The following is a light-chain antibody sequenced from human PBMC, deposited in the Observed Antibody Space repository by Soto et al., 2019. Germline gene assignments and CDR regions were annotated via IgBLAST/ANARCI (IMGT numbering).Light chain of an antibody. CDR1: QAISSY. CDR3: QQYSRYPYN. J-gene: IGKJ2*01. CDR2: SAS. V-gene: IGKV1-8*01. Sequence: AIRMTQSPSSLSASTGDRVTITCRASQAISSYLAWYHQKPGKAPKLLIYSASTLQSGVPSRFSGSGSGTDFTLTISHLQSEDFATYYCQQYSRYPYNFGQVTQLQIK.